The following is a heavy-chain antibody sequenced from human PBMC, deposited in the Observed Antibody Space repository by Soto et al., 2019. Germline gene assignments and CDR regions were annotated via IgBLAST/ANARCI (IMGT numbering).Heavy chain of an antibody. CDR2: ISSSGSTI. V-gene: IGHV3-48*03. CDR1: GFTFSSYE. J-gene: IGHJ4*02. Sequence: GGSLRLSCAASGFTFSSYEMNWVRQAPGKGLEWVSYISSSGSTIYYADSVKGRFTITRDNAKNSLYLQMNSLRAEDTAGYYWASGEMATKSFDYWGQGTLVTVSS. D-gene: IGHD5-12*01. CDR3: ASGEMATKSFDY.